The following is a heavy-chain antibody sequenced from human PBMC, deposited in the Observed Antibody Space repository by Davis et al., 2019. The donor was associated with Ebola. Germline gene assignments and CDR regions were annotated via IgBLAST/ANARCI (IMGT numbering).Heavy chain of an antibody. Sequence: SETLSLTCTVSGRSTTPAHYYWSSFRKPPGKGLEWSAYIYYSGSIYYNPSPKSLVTMSVDRSKSQFSLKLNAVTAADTAVYYCARRVAVVVGARGGKGWCDTGGQGTLVTVSS. CDR2: IYYSGSI. J-gene: IGHJ5*02. CDR3: ARRVAVVVGARGGKGWCDT. V-gene: IGHV4-30-4*01. CDR1: GRSTTPAHYY. D-gene: IGHD2-15*01.